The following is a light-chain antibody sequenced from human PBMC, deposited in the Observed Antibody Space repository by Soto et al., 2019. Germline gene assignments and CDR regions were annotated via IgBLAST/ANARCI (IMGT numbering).Light chain of an antibody. CDR3: QQRSNWPPGYT. V-gene: IGKV3-11*01. Sequence: EIVLTQSPATLSLSPGERATLSCRASRSVSSYLAWYQQKPGPAPRLLIYDASNRATGIPARFSGSGSGTDFSRTISSLEPEDFAVYYCQQRSNWPPGYTFGQGTKLEIK. CDR1: RSVSSY. CDR2: DAS. J-gene: IGKJ2*01.